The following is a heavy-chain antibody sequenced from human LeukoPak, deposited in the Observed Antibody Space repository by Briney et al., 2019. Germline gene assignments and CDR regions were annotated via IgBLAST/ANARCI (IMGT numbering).Heavy chain of an antibody. CDR3: ARRGYSSGWYSPNWFDP. CDR2: IYYSGST. V-gene: IGHV4-59*08. CDR1: GGSISSYY. J-gene: IGHJ5*02. D-gene: IGHD6-19*01. Sequence: PSETLSLTCTVSGGSISSYYWSWIRQPPGKGLEWIGYIYYSGSTNYNPSLKSRVTISVDTSKNQLSLKLSSVTAADTAVYYCARRGYSSGWYSPNWFDPWGQGTLVTVSS.